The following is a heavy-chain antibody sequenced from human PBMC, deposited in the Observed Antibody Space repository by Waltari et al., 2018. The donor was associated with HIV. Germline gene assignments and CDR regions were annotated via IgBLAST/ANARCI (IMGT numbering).Heavy chain of an antibody. V-gene: IGHV4-59*08. CDR3: ARRDSYGYFDY. CDR2: IYYSGST. D-gene: IGHD5-18*01. CDR1: GGSISSYY. J-gene: IGHJ4*02. Sequence: QVQLQESGPGLVKPSETLSLTCTVSGGSISSYYWSWIRQPPGKGREWIGYIYYSGSTNYNPSLKSRVTISVDTSKNQFSLKLSSVTAADTAVYYCARRDSYGYFDYWGQGTLVTVSS.